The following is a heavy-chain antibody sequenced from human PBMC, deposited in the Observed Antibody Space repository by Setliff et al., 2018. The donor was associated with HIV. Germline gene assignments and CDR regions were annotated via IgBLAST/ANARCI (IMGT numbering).Heavy chain of an antibody. J-gene: IGHJ4*02. CDR3: ARSRLHYYDPGGFDY. V-gene: IGHV4-61*01. Sequence: SETLSLTCTVSGGSISSGTYYWSWIRQPPGKGLEWIGYIYYSGSTNYNPSLKSRVTISLDTSKNQFSLKLTSATAADTAVYYCARSRLHYYDPGGFDYWGQGTLVTVSS. CDR2: IYYSGST. D-gene: IGHD3-22*01. CDR1: GGSISSGTYY.